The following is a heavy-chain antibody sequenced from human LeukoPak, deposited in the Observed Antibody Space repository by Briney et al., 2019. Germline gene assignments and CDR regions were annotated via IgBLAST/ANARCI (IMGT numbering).Heavy chain of an antibody. CDR2: ISSGSNHI. D-gene: IGHD4-17*01. J-gene: IGHJ4*02. V-gene: IGHV3-21*01. CDR1: GFTFSSYS. Sequence: PGGSLRLSCAASGFTFSSYSMNWVRQAPGKGLEWVSSISSGSNHIYYADSVKGRFTISRDNAKKSLYLQMNSLRAEDTAVYYCARDLYGDYAGPSFLYWGQGTLVTVSS. CDR3: ARDLYGDYAGPSFLY.